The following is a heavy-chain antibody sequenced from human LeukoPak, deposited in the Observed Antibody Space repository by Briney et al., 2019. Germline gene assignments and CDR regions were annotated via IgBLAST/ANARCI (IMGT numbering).Heavy chain of an antibody. J-gene: IGHJ4*02. V-gene: IGHV4-59*12. Sequence: PSETLSLTCTVSGGSISSYYWSWIRQPPGKGLEWIGYIYYSGSTNCNPSLKSRVTISVDTSKNQFSLKLSSVTAADTAVYYCARVEGIVGATTFDYWGQGTLVTVSS. CDR2: IYYSGST. D-gene: IGHD1-26*01. CDR3: ARVEGIVGATTFDY. CDR1: GGSISSYY.